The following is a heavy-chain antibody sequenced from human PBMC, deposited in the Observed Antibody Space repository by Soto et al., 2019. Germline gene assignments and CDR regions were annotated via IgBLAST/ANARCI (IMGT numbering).Heavy chain of an antibody. CDR3: EAPHEAASRDYYYYGMDV. V-gene: IGHV1-18*01. J-gene: IGHJ6*02. CDR2: ISAYHGNT. D-gene: IGHD6-25*01. Sequence: ASVKVSCNASGYTFTSYGISWVRQAPGQGLEWMGWISAYHGNTNYTQKLQGRVTMSTDTSTSAAYMERRSLRSDDTAVYYCEAPHEAASRDYYYYGMDVWGQGTTVTVSS. CDR1: GYTFTSYG.